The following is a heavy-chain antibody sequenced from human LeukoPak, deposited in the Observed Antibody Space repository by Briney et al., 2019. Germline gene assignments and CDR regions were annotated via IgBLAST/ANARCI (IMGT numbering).Heavy chain of an antibody. CDR3: ARVTTVTTSDFDC. D-gene: IGHD4-17*01. CDR2: IKQDGSEK. CDR1: GFTFSSYW. J-gene: IGHJ4*02. Sequence: GGSLRLSCAASGFTFSSYWMSWVRQAPGKGLEWVANIKQDGSEKYYVDSVKGRFTISRDNAKNSLYLQMNSLRAEDTAVYYCARVTTVTTSDFDCWGQGTLVTVSS. V-gene: IGHV3-7*04.